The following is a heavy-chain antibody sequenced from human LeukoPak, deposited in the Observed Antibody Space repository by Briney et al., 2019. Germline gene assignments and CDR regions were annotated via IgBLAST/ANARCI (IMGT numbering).Heavy chain of an antibody. CDR2: IYTSGST. D-gene: IGHD3-16*01. CDR1: GGSISSYY. CDR3: ARHDYGDYYYMDV. Sequence: SETLSLTCTVSGGSISSYYWSWIRQPPGKGLEWIGYIYTSGSTNYNPSLKSRVTISVDTSKNQFSLKLSSVTAADTAVYYCARHDYGDYYYMDVWGKGTTVTVSS. V-gene: IGHV4-4*09. J-gene: IGHJ6*03.